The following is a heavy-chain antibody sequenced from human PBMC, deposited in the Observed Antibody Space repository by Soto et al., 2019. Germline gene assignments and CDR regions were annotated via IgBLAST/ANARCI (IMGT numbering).Heavy chain of an antibody. J-gene: IGHJ6*03. CDR2: IYYSGST. Sequence: SETLSLTCTVSSGSIISSDHFWGWIRQPPGKGLEWIGNIYYSGSTYYNPSLKSRVTISVDTSKNQFSLKLSSVTAADTAVYYCARVFRDHPFYYYYMDVWGKGTTVTVSS. CDR1: SGSIISSDHF. CDR3: ARVFRDHPFYYYYMDV. D-gene: IGHD2-21*01. V-gene: IGHV4-39*01.